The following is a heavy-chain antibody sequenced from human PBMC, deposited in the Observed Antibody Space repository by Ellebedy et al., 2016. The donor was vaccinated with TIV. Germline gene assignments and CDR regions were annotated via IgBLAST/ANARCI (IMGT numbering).Heavy chain of an antibody. Sequence: PGGSLRLSCAASGFTFSTHAMNWVRQAPGKGPECVADIPYDGRNKYYADSVKGRFTISRDNSKNTLYLQMNSLRAEDTAVYYCARGLISGYYAGHAFDMWGQGTMVTVSS. D-gene: IGHD3-22*01. CDR3: ARGLISGYYAGHAFDM. V-gene: IGHV3-30*04. CDR2: IPYDGRNK. J-gene: IGHJ3*02. CDR1: GFTFSTHA.